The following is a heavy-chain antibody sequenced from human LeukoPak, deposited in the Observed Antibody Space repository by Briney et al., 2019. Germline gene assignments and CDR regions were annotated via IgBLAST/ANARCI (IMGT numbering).Heavy chain of an antibody. J-gene: IGHJ4*02. CDR2: MNPNSGNT. CDR3: ARSLTTVTTFGVYFDC. CDR1: GYTFTSYD. D-gene: IGHD4-17*01. Sequence: ASVKVSCKASGYTFTSYDINWVRQATGQGLEWMGWMNPNSGNTGYAQKFQGRVTMTRNTSISTAYMELSSLRSEDTAVYYCARSLTTVTTFGVYFDCGGEGTLVTVSS. V-gene: IGHV1-8*01.